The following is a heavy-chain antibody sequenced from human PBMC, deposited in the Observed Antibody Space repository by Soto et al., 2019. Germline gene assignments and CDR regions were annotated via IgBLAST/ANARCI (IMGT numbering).Heavy chain of an antibody. J-gene: IGHJ4*02. CDR3: ARGEGYSFAHDY. D-gene: IGHD5-18*01. V-gene: IGHV4-59*11. CDR2: IYYSGST. Sequence: SSETLSLTCTVSGASITNQYWSWIRQPPGKGLEWMGYIYYSGSTNFNPSLKSRVTISADTSKNELSLKLTSVSAADTAVYYCARGEGYSFAHDYWGPGILVTVSS. CDR1: GASITNQY.